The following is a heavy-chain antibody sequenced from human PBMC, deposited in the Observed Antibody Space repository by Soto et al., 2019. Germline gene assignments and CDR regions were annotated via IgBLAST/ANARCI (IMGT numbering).Heavy chain of an antibody. CDR2: IWSDGTKK. V-gene: IGHV3-33*01. CDR3: ARDWWEEPAGKETVSQFDY. Sequence: QVHLVESGGGVVQPGRSLTLSCTASGFAFSNYGIHWVRHAPGRGLEWVAVIWSDGTKKFYAGSVRGRFTISRDNSKNTIYLQMNSLRAEDTAVYYCARDWWEEPAGKETVSQFDYWGQGTLVTVSS. J-gene: IGHJ4*02. CDR1: GFAFSNYG. D-gene: IGHD6-13*01.